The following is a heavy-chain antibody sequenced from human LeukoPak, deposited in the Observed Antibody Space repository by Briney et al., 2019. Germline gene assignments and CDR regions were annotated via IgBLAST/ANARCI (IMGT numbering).Heavy chain of an antibody. J-gene: IGHJ3*02. Sequence: KPSETLSLTCTVSGGSISSYYWSWIRQPPGKGLEWIGYIYYSGSTNYNPSLKSRVTISVDTSKNQFSLKLSSVTAADTAVYYCARESLHPGAADAFDIWGQGTMVTVSS. CDR2: IYYSGST. CDR3: ARESLHPGAADAFDI. CDR1: GGSISSYY. D-gene: IGHD1-26*01. V-gene: IGHV4-59*01.